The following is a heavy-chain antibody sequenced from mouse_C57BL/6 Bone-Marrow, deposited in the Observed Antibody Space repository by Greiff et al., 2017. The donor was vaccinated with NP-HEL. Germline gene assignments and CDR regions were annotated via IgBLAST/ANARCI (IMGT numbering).Heavy chain of an antibody. D-gene: IGHD1-1*01. CDR3: ARNYGSSSYWYFDV. V-gene: IGHV5-17*01. CDR2: ISSGSSTI. CDR1: GFTFSDYG. J-gene: IGHJ1*03. Sequence: VQLKESGGGLVKPGGSLKLSCAASGFTFSDYGMHWVRQAPEKGLEWVAYISSGSSTIYYADTVKGRFTISRDNAKNTLFLQMTSLRSEDTAMYYCARNYGSSSYWYFDVWGTGTTVTVSS.